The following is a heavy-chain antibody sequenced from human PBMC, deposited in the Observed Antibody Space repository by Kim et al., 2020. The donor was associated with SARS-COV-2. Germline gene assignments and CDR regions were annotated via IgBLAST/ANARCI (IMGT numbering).Heavy chain of an antibody. CDR3: AKGEHYYLDF. D-gene: IGHD1-26*01. J-gene: IGHJ4*02. Sequence: GGSLRLSCAASGVTFSSDAMDWVRQAPGKGLEWVAFIDAGGGVTHYADSVKGRFTISRDNSKRTLYLQLNSLRAEDAAVYYCAKGEHYYLDFLGQGSLVT. V-gene: IGHV3-23*01. CDR2: IDAGGGVT. CDR1: GVTFSSDA.